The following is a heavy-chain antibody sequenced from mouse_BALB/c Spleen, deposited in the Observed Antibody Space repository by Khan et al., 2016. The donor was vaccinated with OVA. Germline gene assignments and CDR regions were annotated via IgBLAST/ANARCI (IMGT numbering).Heavy chain of an antibody. J-gene: IGHJ3*01. V-gene: IGHV1-18*01. CDR1: GYSFTDYT. CDR3: ARSGYGGFAY. Sequence: VHVKQSGPELVKPGASMKISCKASGYSFTDYTMNWVKQSHGKSLEWIGLINPYNGVTSDNQRFKGKATLTVDKSSSPAYMELLSLTSGDSAVCYGARSGYGGFAYWGQGTLVTVSA. D-gene: IGHD1-2*01. CDR2: INPYNGVT.